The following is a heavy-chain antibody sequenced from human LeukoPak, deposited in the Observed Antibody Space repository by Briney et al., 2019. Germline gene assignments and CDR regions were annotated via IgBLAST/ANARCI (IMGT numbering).Heavy chain of an antibody. CDR3: AKDRIAAVGIFSNWFAP. D-gene: IGHD6-13*01. CDR1: GFTFSSYD. J-gene: IGHJ5*02. CDR2: IGTAGDT. Sequence: GGSLTLSCAASGFTFSSYDMHWVSQAKGKGLEWVAAIGTAGDTYYPGTVKGRLTISRENAKNSLYLQMRSLRAKDTALYYCAKDRIAAVGIFSNWFAPGGQGTLVTVS. V-gene: IGHV3-13*01.